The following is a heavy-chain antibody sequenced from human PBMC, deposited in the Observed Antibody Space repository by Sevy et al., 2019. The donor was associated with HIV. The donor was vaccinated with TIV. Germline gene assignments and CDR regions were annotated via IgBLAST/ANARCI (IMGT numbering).Heavy chain of an antibody. Sequence: SETLSLTCTVSGGSISSSSYYWGCIRQPPGKGLEWIGSMYYSGSTYYNPSLKSRVTISVDTFMNQFSLKLSSVTAADTAVYYCARHTDSGTYGHPGFDYWGQGTLVTVSS. J-gene: IGHJ4*02. CDR3: ARHTDSGTYGHPGFDY. CDR2: MYYSGST. D-gene: IGHD1-26*01. V-gene: IGHV4-39*01. CDR1: GGSISSSSYY.